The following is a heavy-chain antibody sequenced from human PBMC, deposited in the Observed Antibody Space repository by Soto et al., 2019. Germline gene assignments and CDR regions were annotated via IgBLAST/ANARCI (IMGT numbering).Heavy chain of an antibody. CDR3: ARDRSALVKGLYYYGMDV. J-gene: IGHJ6*02. CDR1: GYTFADYY. CDR2: IDPDSGDT. Sequence: ASVKVSCKASGYTFADYYLHWVRQAPGQGLEWMGWIDPDSGDTKYTQKFQGRVTMTRDTSISSAYMELTSLRSDDTAMYYCARDRSALVKGLYYYGMDVWGLGTTVTVSS. D-gene: IGHD5-18*01. V-gene: IGHV1-2*02.